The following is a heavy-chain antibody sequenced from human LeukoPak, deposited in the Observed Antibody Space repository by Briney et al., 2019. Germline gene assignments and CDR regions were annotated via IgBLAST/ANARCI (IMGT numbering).Heavy chain of an antibody. CDR3: ARDLEGDQPLDY. CDR1: GGSISSYY. J-gene: IGHJ4*02. D-gene: IGHD2-2*01. V-gene: IGHV4-59*12. CDR2: IYYSGST. Sequence: PSETLSLTCTVSGGSISSYYWSWIRQPPGKGLEWIGYIYYSGSTNYNPSLKSRVTISVDTSKNQFSLKLSSVTAADTAVYYCARDLEGDQPLDYWGQGTLVTVSS.